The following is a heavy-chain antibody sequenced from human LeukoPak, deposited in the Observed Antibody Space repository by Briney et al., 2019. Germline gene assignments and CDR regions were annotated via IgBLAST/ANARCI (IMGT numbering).Heavy chain of an antibody. CDR1: GFTFSSYS. Sequence: TGGSLRLSCAASGFTFSSYSMNWVRQAPGKGLEWVSYISSSSSTIYYADSVKGRFTISRDNAKNSLYLQMNSLRAEDTAVYYCARDRTDYFDYWGQGTLVTVSS. J-gene: IGHJ4*02. V-gene: IGHV3-48*01. CDR3: ARDRTDYFDY. CDR2: ISSSSSTI.